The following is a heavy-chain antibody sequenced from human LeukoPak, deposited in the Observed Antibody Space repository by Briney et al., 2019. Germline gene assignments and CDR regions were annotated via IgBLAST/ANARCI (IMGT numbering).Heavy chain of an antibody. CDR1: GFTLSSYA. V-gene: IGHV3-23*01. J-gene: IGHJ4*02. D-gene: IGHD3-10*01. Sequence: GGPLRLSCAASGFTLSSYAMSWVRQGPGKGLEWVSAISVSGNTYHADSVKGRFTISRDNSKNTLYLQMNSLRAEDTAVYYCAKDLRFGELLSASFDYWGQGTLVTVSS. CDR2: ISVSGNT. CDR3: AKDLRFGELLSASFDY.